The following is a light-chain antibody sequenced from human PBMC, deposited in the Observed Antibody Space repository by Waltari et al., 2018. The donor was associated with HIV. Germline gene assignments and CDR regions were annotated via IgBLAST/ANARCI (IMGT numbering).Light chain of an antibody. CDR3: QQYGSSPPYT. Sequence: EIVLTQSPGTLSLSPGERATLSCRASQSVSISYLAWYQQKPGQAPRLLIHGASSRATGIPDRCSGSGSGTDFTLTISRLEPEDFAVYYCQQYGSSPPYTFGQGTKLDIK. J-gene: IGKJ2*01. V-gene: IGKV3-20*01. CDR2: GAS. CDR1: QSVSISY.